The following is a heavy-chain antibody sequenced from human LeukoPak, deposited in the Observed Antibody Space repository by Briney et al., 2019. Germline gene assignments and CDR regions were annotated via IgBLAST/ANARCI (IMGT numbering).Heavy chain of an antibody. Sequence: KPSETLSLTCTVSGGSISSYYWSWIRPPPGKGLEWIGYIYYSGSTNYNPSLKSRVTISVDTSKNQFSLKLSSVTAADTAVYYCASTRVGLWFDPWGQGTLVTVSS. J-gene: IGHJ5*02. CDR3: ASTRVGLWFDP. CDR1: GGSISSYY. V-gene: IGHV4-59*01. D-gene: IGHD3-10*02. CDR2: IYYSGST.